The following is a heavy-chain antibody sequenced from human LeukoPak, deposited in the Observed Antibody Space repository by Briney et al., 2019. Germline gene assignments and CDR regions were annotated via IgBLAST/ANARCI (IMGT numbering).Heavy chain of an antibody. J-gene: IGHJ5*02. V-gene: IGHV3-23*01. CDR3: GKEGGA. D-gene: IGHD3-16*01. Sequence: TXVRQAPGKGRGWVSAIGGRGGSPYYADSLGSRFTISRDNSKDMLYLQMNSLKVEDTATYYCGKEGGAWGQGTKVTVSS. CDR2: IGGRGGSP.